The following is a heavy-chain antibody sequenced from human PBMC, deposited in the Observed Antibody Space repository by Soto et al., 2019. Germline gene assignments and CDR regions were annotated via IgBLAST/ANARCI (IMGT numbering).Heavy chain of an antibody. J-gene: IGHJ1*01. D-gene: IGHD6-19*01. Sequence: ASVKVSCKASGYTFTGYYMHWMRQAPGQGLEWMGWINPNSGGTNYAQKFQGRVTMTRDTSISTAYMELSRLRSDDTAVYYCARDSTSSGRERKYFQHWGQGTLVTVS. CDR3: ARDSTSSGRERKYFQH. CDR2: INPNSGGT. V-gene: IGHV1-2*02. CDR1: GYTFTGYY.